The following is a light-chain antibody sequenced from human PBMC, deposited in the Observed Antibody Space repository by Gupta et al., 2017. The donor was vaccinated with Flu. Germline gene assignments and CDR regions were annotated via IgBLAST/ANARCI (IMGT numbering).Light chain of an antibody. J-gene: IGKJ1*01. V-gene: IGKV1-39*01. Sequence: DIQMTQSPSSLSASVGDRVTITCRASQSISSYLNWYQQKPGKAPKLLIYAASSLQSGVPSRFSGGGSGTDFTLTSSILQPEDFATYCWQHCYSTPPTFGQGTKVEIK. CDR2: AAS. CDR1: QSISSY. CDR3: QHCYSTPPT.